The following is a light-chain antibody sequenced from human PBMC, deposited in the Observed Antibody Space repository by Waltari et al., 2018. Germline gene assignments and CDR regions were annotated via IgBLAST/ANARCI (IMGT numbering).Light chain of an antibody. J-gene: IGKJ2*01. CDR1: QSLLHSNGYNY. CDR3: MQILQPART. V-gene: IGKV2-28*01. CDR2: LGS. Sequence: ILMTQSPLSLPVTPGEPASISCRSSQSLLHSNGYNYLDWYLQKPGQSPRVLIYLGSNRASGVPDRFSGSGSGTDFTLNISRVEAEDVGVYYCMQILQPARTFGQGTRLEIK.